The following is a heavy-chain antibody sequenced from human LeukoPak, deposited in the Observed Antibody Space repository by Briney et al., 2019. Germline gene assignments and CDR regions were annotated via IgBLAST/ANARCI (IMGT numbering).Heavy chain of an antibody. CDR2: IYPGDSDT. D-gene: IGHD3-10*01. V-gene: IGHV5-51*01. Sequence: GASLQISCTGSGYSFTTYWIGWVRQMPGKGLEWMGIIYPGDSDTRYSPPFQGQVTISADKSVTTAYLQWSSLKASDTAMYYCALGAVRGLHAFDIWGQGTMVTVSS. J-gene: IGHJ3*02. CDR1: GYSFTTYW. CDR3: ALGAVRGLHAFDI.